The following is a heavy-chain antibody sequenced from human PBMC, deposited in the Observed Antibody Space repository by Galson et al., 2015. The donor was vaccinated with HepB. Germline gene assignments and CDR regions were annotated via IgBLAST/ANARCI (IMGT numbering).Heavy chain of an antibody. Sequence: QSGAEVKKPGESLKISCKGSGYSFTTYWIGWVRQMPGKGLEWMGIIYPGDSDTKYSPSFQGRVTISVDKSISTAYLQWSSLKASDSAMYYCARRGYEVTYGMDVWGQGTTVTVSS. J-gene: IGHJ6*02. CDR3: ARRGYEVTYGMDV. CDR2: IYPGDSDT. CDR1: GYSFTTYW. V-gene: IGHV5-51*01. D-gene: IGHD2-21*02.